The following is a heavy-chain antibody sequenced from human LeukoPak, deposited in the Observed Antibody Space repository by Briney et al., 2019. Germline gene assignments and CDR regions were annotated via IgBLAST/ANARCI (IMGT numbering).Heavy chain of an antibody. D-gene: IGHD2-2*02. V-gene: IGHV1-69*02. J-gene: IGHJ5*02. Sequence: ASVKVSCKASGGTFSSYTISWVRQAPGQGLEWMGRIIPILGIANYAQKFQGRVTIIADKSTSTAYMELSSLRSEDTAVYYCARAVGPAAINWFDPWGQGTLVTVSS. CDR2: IIPILGIA. CDR1: GGTFSSYT. CDR3: ARAVGPAAINWFDP.